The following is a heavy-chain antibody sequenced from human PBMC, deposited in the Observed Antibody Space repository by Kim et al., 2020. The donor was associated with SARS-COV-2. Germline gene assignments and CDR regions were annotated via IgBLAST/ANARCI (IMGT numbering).Heavy chain of an antibody. CDR1: GFNFTNYG. J-gene: IGHJ4*02. V-gene: IGHV3-30*18. CDR3: VKEAAFTTVVVDYYFDY. D-gene: IGHD2-21*01. CDR2: VSYEGRNT. Sequence: GGSLRLSCVASGFNFTNYGMHWVRQAPGKGLEWVAIVSYEGRNTYYAASVKGRFTISRDNSKNTLYLQMNSLRSEDTAGYFCVKEAAFTTVVVDYYFDYWGQGTLVTVSS.